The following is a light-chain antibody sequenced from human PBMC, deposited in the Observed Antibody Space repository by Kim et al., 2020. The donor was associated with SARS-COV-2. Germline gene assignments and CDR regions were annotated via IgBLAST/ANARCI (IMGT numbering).Light chain of an antibody. CDR3: QSYDDRLSGSRV. CDR1: CSNIGAGYD. Sequence: LTMSFTGSCSNIGAGYDVHWYQQLPQTSPKLLIYGSVNRPSGFPERFSGSKPGSSSSLSITGLQAADESDYYCQSYDDRLSGSRVFGTGTKVTVL. J-gene: IGLJ1*01. V-gene: IGLV1-40*01. CDR2: GSV.